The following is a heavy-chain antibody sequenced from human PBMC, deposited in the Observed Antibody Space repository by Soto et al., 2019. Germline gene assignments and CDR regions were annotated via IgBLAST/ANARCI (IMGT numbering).Heavy chain of an antibody. CDR3: AKTEMDV. CDR1: GFTFSSYA. V-gene: IGHV3-23*01. Sequence: GGSLRLSCAASGFTFSSYAMSWVRQAPGKGLEWVSAISGSGGSTYYADSVKGRFTSSRDHSKNTRYLQMNSRRAQDTAVYYCAKTEMDVWGKGTTVTVSS. J-gene: IGHJ6*04. CDR2: ISGSGGST.